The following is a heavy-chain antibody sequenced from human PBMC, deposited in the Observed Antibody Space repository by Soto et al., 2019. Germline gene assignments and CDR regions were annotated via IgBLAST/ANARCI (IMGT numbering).Heavy chain of an antibody. Sequence: GGFLRLSCTSSGFTFIDYYMSWFRRAPGTGLEWISYISSTGPYTNYADSVKGRFTISRDNAKNSLYLQMDNLRDEDTAVYYCARDPSIRSPPDYWGRGTLVTVSS. CDR3: ARDPSIRSPPDY. CDR1: GFTFIDYY. V-gene: IGHV3-11*05. J-gene: IGHJ4*02. CDR2: ISSTGPYT. D-gene: IGHD3-3*02.